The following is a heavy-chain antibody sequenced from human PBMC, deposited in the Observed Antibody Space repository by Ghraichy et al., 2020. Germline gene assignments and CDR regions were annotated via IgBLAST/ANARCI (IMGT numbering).Heavy chain of an antibody. CDR1: GDSVSSNSAT. CDR2: TYYRSRWYN. J-gene: IGHJ6*02. CDR3: ARDRVTLIRGVIPRYYYYGMDV. D-gene: IGHD3-10*01. V-gene: IGHV6-1*01. Sequence: SETLSLTCAISGDSVSSNSATWNWIRQSPSRGLEWLGRTYYRSRWYNDYAVSMKSRITINPDTSKNQFSLQLNSVTPEDTAVYYCARDRVTLIRGVIPRYYYYGMDVWGQGTTVTVSS.